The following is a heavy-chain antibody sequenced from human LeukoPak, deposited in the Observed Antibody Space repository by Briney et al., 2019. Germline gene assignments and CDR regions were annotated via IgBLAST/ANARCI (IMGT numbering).Heavy chain of an antibody. V-gene: IGHV3-66*01. CDR1: GFTVSSNY. J-gene: IGHJ4*02. CDR3: ASGRYCSGGSCYSPLDY. D-gene: IGHD2-15*01. CDR2: IYSGGST. Sequence: GGSLRLSCAASGFTVSSNYMSWVRQAPGKGLEWVSVIYSGGSTYYADSVKGRFTISRDNSKNTLYLQMNSLRAEDTAVYYCASGRYCSGGSCYSPLDYWGQGTLVTVSS.